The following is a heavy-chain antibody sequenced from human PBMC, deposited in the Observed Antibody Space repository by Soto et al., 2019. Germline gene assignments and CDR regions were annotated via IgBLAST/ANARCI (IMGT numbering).Heavy chain of an antibody. Sequence: SETWSLTCTVSGSSVSGDCYWAWIRQPPGKGLEWIGSVYPSGNTYYLPSLRGRIYLSIDKSKNQISLTLTSVTAADTALFYCVAYSASDNWFGRWGQGTLVTVS. CDR3: VAYSASDNWFGR. CDR1: GSSVSGDCY. CDR2: VYPSGNT. D-gene: IGHD6-13*01. V-gene: IGHV4-38-2*02. J-gene: IGHJ5*02.